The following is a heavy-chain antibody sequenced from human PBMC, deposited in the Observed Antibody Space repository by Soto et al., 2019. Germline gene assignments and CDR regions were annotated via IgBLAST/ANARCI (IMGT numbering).Heavy chain of an antibody. J-gene: IGHJ5*02. CDR1: GVTFSRYS. CDR3: ARDLTAYNWFDP. Sequence: GGFLILSCVSAGVTFSRYSINWVRQAPGKGLEWVSSISGPSYYIYYADSVKGRFTISRDNAKNSLYLQMNSLRAEDTAVYYCARDLTAYNWFDPWGQGTLVTVSS. V-gene: IGHV3-21*01. CDR2: ISGPSYYI.